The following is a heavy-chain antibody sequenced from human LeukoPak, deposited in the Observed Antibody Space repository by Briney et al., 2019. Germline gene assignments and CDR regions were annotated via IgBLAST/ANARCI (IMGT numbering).Heavy chain of an antibody. CDR3: ARRYYDSSGYPHFDY. CDR2: ISAYNGNT. V-gene: IGHV1-18*01. J-gene: IGHJ4*02. CDR1: GYTFTSYG. Sequence: ASVKVSCKASGYTFTSYGISWVRQAPGQGLEWMGWISAYNGNTNYAQKLQGRVTMTTDTSTTTVYMELRSLRFDDTAVYYCARRYYDSSGYPHFDYWGQGTLVTVSS. D-gene: IGHD3-22*01.